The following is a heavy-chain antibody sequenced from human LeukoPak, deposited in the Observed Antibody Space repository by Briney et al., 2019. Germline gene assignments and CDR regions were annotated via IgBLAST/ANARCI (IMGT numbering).Heavy chain of an antibody. J-gene: IGHJ1*01. CDR2: ISDSGGST. D-gene: IGHD3-22*01. V-gene: IGHV3-23*01. CDR3: AKDNLITMIVVIQH. Sequence: GGSLRLSCAASGFTFSSYAMSWVRQAPGKGLEWVSAISDSGGSTYYADSVKGRFTISRDNSKNTLYLQMNSLRAEDTAVYYCAKDNLITMIVVIQHWGQSTLVTVSS. CDR1: GFTFSSYA.